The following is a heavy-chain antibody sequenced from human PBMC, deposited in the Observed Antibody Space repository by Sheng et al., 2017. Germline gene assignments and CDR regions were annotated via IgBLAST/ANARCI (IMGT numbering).Heavy chain of an antibody. CDR2: IRYDGSNK. Sequence: QVQLVESGGGVVQPGGSLRLSCAASGFTFSSYGMHWVRQAPGKGLEWVAFIRYDGSNKYYADSVKGRFTISRDNSKNTLYLQMNSLRAEDTAVYYCAKAPTVTTGFDYWGQGTLVTVSS. J-gene: IGHJ4*02. CDR3: AKAPTVTTGFDY. V-gene: IGHV3-30*02. CDR1: GFTFSSYG. D-gene: IGHD4-17*01.